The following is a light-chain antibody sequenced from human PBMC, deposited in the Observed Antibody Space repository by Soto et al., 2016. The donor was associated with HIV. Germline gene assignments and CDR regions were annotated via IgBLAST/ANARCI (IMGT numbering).Light chain of an antibody. CDR3: QVWDDNGEHPV. CDR2: KDT. V-gene: IGLV3-25*02. CDR1: ALPKQY. J-gene: IGLJ3*02. Sequence: SYELTQPPSVSVSPGQTARITCSGDALPKQYVYWYQQKSGQVPVLVIYKDTKRTSGISERFSGSNSGNTATLTITRTEVGDEADYYCQVWDDNGEHPVFGGGTKLTVL.